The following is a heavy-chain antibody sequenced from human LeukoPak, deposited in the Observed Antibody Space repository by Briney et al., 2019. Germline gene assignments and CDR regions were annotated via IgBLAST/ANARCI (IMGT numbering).Heavy chain of an antibody. D-gene: IGHD1-26*01. V-gene: IGHV1-2*02. CDR3: ARQWEPTSDAFDI. J-gene: IGHJ3*02. Sequence: ASVKVSCKASGYTFTGYYMHWVRQAPGQGLEWMGWINPNSGGTNYAQKFQGRVTMTRDTSISTAYMELSRLRSDDTAVYYCARQWEPTSDAFDIWGQGTMVTVSS. CDR1: GYTFTGYY. CDR2: INPNSGGT.